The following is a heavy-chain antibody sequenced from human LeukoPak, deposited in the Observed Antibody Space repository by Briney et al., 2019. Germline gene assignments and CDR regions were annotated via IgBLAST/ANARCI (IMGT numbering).Heavy chain of an antibody. V-gene: IGHV3-30*18. CDR3: AKSMDILTGYLWSLDY. J-gene: IGHJ4*02. D-gene: IGHD3-9*01. CDR1: GFTFSSYG. Sequence: PGRSLRLSCAASGFTFSSYGMHWVRQAPGKGLEWVAVISYDGSNKYYADSVKGRFTVSRDNSKNTLSLQMNSLRAEDTAVYYCAKSMDILTGYLWSLDYWGQGTLVTVSS. CDR2: ISYDGSNK.